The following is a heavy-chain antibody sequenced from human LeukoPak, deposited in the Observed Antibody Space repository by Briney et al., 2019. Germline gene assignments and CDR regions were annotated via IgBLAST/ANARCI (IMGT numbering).Heavy chain of an antibody. CDR3: ARETREAGSGDHQTDSFDV. Sequence: PGGSLRLSCAASRFSVSDYWMHWVRQAPGKGLVWVSRINSDGRRPSYADSVKGRFTISRDNAKNTLYLQMNSLRVEDTALYYCARETREAGSGDHQTDSFDVWGQGTVVSVSS. V-gene: IGHV3-74*01. J-gene: IGHJ3*01. D-gene: IGHD2-15*01. CDR2: INSDGRRP. CDR1: RFSVSDYW.